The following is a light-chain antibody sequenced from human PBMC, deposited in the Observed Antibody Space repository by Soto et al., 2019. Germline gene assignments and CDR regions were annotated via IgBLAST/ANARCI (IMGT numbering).Light chain of an antibody. CDR1: QYISTY. J-gene: IGKJ1*01. CDR3: QKTYNVPWT. V-gene: IGKV1-39*01. CDR2: AAS. Sequence: DIQMTQSPSSLSASVGDRVTITCRASQYISTYLNWYQQKPGKAPKLLIYAASKLQSGVPSRFSGSGSGTDLTLTIRSLQPEDLATYYCQKTYNVPWTFGLGTKVEIK.